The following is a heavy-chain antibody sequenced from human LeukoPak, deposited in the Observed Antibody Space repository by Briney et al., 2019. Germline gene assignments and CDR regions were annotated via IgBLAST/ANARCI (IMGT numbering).Heavy chain of an antibody. V-gene: IGHV3-74*01. Sequence: GGSLRLSCAASGFDFSSNWMHWVRHAPGQGLVWVSRIKGDGISTNYADSVKGRFTISRDIAENTLYLQMNSLRAEDTGVYYCAKDHYWSIDYWGRGTLVTVSS. D-gene: IGHD3-3*01. CDR3: AKDHYWSIDY. CDR1: GFDFSSNW. J-gene: IGHJ4*02. CDR2: IKGDGIST.